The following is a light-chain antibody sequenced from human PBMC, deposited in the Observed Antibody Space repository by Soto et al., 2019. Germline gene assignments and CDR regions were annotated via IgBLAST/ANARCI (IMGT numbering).Light chain of an antibody. CDR2: GAS. V-gene: IGKV3-20*01. J-gene: IGKJ1*01. CDR3: QQYSSYWT. Sequence: EIVLTQSPGTLSLSPGERATLSCRASQSVSSYLAWYQQKPGQAPRLLIYGASSRATGIPDRFSGSGSGTDFTLTISSLQPDDFATYYCQQYSSYWTFGQGTKVDIK. CDR1: QSVSSY.